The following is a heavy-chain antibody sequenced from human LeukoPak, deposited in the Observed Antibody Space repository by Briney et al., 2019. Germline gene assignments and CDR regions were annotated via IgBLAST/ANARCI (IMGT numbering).Heavy chain of an antibody. Sequence: GGSLRLSCAASGFTFSSYGMHWVRQAPGKGLEWVTVIWYDGSNKYYADSVKGRFTISRDNSKNTLYLQMNSLRAEDTAVYYCARSSGYYGVDCFDYWGQGTLVTVSS. V-gene: IGHV3-33*01. CDR3: ARSSGYYGVDCFDY. D-gene: IGHD3-22*01. CDR2: IWYDGSNK. CDR1: GFTFSSYG. J-gene: IGHJ4*02.